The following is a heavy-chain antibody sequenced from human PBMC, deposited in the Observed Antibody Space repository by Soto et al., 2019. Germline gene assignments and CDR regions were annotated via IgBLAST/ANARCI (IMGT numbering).Heavy chain of an antibody. CDR3: TTDRYCSSTSCRRRAYCGGDCNHY. J-gene: IGHJ4*02. V-gene: IGHV3-15*01. CDR2: IKSKTDGGTT. D-gene: IGHD2-21*01. CDR1: GFTFSNAW. Sequence: EVQLVESGGGLVKPGGSLRLSCAASGFTFSNAWMSWVRQAPGKGLEWVGRIKSKTDGGTTDYAAPVKGRFTISRDDSKNTLYLQMNSMKTEEQGVYYCTTDRYCSSTSCRRRAYCGGDCNHYWGQGTLVTVSS.